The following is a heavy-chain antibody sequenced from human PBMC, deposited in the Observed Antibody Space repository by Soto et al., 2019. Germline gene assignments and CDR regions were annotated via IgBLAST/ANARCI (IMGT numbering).Heavy chain of an antibody. CDR2: INSDGSRR. D-gene: IGHD4-17*01. CDR3: ARGPGDYSFDY. V-gene: IGHV3-74*01. J-gene: IGHJ4*02. Sequence: EVQLVESGGGLVQPGGSLRLSCAASGFTFSNYWMFWVRQAPGKGLVRVSRINSDGSRRDYTDSVKGRFTISRDNARNTLYLQMSSLRAEDTAVYYCARGPGDYSFDYWGQGTLVTVSS. CDR1: GFTFSNYW.